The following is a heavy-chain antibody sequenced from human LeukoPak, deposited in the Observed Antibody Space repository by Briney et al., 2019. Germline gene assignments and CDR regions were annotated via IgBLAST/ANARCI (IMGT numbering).Heavy chain of an antibody. D-gene: IGHD2-2*01. V-gene: IGHV4-4*02. CDR1: GGSISSSNW. CDR3: ARDQLYCSSSSCRNLGWFDP. CDR2: IYHSGST. Sequence: SGTLSLTCAVSGGSISSSNWWSWVRQPPGKGLEWIGEIYHSGSTNYNPSLKSRVTISVDKSKNQFSLRLISVTAADTAVYYCARDQLYCSSSSCRNLGWFDPWGQGTLVTVSS. J-gene: IGHJ5*02.